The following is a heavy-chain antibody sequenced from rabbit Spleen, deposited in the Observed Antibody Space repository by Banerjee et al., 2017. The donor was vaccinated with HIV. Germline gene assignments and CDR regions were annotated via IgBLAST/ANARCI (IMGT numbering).Heavy chain of an antibody. J-gene: IGHJ6*01. CDR1: GFSFSNNYD. D-gene: IGHD8-1*01. V-gene: IGHV1S45*01. Sequence: QEQLVESGGGLVKPGASPTLTCTASGFSFSNNYDMCWVRQAPGKGLEWIGCIYTGNGKTYYATWAKGRFTISRTSSTTVTLQMTSLTVADTATYFCARDTGSSFSSYGMDLWGPGTLVTVS. CDR3: ARDTGSSFSSYGMDL. CDR2: IYTGNGKT.